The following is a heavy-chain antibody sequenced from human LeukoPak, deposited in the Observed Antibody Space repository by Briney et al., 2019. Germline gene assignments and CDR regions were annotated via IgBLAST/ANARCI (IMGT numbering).Heavy chain of an antibody. J-gene: IGHJ4*02. CDR1: GGSISSYY. CDR3: ARVVDYDSSGYFRYYFDY. Sequence: SETLSLTCTVSGGSISSYYWSWIRQPPGEGLEWIGYIYYSGSTNYNPSLKSRVTISVDTSKNQFSLKLSSVTAADTAVYYCARVVDYDSSGYFRYYFDYWGQGTLVTVSS. V-gene: IGHV4-59*01. CDR2: IYYSGST. D-gene: IGHD3-22*01.